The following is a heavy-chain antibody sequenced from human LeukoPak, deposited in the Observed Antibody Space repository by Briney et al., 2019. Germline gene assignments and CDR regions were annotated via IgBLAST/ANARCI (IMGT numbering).Heavy chain of an antibody. CDR2: IWYDGSNK. CDR3: ATGPIAAVRFDY. J-gene: IGHJ4*02. D-gene: IGHD6-13*01. CDR1: GFTFTSYG. Sequence: GRSLRLSCAASGFTFTSYGMHWVRQAPGKGLEWVAVIWYDGSNKYYADSVKGRFTISRDNSKNALYLQMNSLRAEDTAVYYCATGPIAAVRFDYWGQGTLVTVSS. V-gene: IGHV3-33*01.